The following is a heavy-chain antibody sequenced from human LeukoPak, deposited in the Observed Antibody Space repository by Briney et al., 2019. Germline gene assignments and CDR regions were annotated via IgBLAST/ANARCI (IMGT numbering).Heavy chain of an antibody. J-gene: IGHJ5*02. Sequence: GGSLRLSCAASGFTFSTCAMSWVRQAPGRGLEWVSAISGSAGTTYYADSVKGRFTIARDNSNNTLYLQMNSLGAEDTAVYYCAKGQSAGTRVFRWFDPWGQGTLVTVSS. CDR1: GFTFSTCA. V-gene: IGHV3-23*01. CDR2: ISGSAGTT. D-gene: IGHD6-13*01. CDR3: AKGQSAGTRVFRWFDP.